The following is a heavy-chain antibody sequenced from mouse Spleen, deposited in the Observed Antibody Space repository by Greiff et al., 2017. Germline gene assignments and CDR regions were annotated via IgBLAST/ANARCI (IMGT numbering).Heavy chain of an antibody. V-gene: IGHV5-4*03. CDR1: GFTFSSYA. CDR3: ARKTGTDYYAMDY. CDR2: ISDGGSYT. D-gene: IGHD4-1*01. J-gene: IGHJ4*01. Sequence: EVKLVESGGGLVKPGGSLKLSCAASGFTFSSYAMSWVRQTPEKRLEWVATISDGGSYTYYPDNVKGRFTISRDNAKNNLYLQMSHLKSEDTAMYYCARKTGTDYYAMDYWGQGTSVTVSS.